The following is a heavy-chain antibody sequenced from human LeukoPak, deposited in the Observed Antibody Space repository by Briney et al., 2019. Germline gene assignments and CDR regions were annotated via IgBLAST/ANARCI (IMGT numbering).Heavy chain of an antibody. V-gene: IGHV3-30*03. D-gene: IGHD3-10*01. CDR3: ARGTMVRGFDI. CDR1: GFTFSSYS. J-gene: IGHJ3*02. Sequence: GGSLRLSCAASGFTFSSYSMNWVRQAPGKGLEWVAVISYDGSNKYYADSVKGRFTISRDNSKNTLYLQINSLRAEDTAVYYCARGTMVRGFDIWGQGTMVTVSS. CDR2: ISYDGSNK.